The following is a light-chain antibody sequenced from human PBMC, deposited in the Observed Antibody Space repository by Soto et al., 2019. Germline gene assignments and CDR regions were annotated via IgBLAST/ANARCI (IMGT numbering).Light chain of an antibody. CDR1: QSISSW. V-gene: IGKV1-5*03. CDR2: KAS. CDR3: QQYSSYSPYT. J-gene: IGKJ2*01. Sequence: DIQMTQSPSTLSASVGDRVTITCWASQSISSWLAWYQQKPGKAPKLLIYKASNLESGVPSRFSGSGSGTEFTLTVSSLQPDDFATYYCQQYSSYSPYTFGQGTRLEIK.